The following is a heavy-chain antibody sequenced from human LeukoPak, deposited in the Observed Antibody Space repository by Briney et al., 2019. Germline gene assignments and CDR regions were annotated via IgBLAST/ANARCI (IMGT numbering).Heavy chain of an antibody. D-gene: IGHD6-13*01. CDR2: IYYSGST. V-gene: IGHV4-39*07. J-gene: IGHJ6*03. CDR3: AKVRGIAAAGPYYYYYMDV. Sequence: SETLSLTCTVSGGSTSSSSYYWGWIRQPPGKGLEWIGSIYYSGSTYYNPSLKSRVTISVDTSKNQFSLKLSSVTAADTAVYYCAKVRGIAAAGPYYYYYMDVWGKGTTVTVSS. CDR1: GGSTSSSSYY.